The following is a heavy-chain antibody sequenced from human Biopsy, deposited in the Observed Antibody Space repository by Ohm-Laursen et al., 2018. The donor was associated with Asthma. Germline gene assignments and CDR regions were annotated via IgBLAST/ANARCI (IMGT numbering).Heavy chain of an antibody. CDR3: ARGYSGSDRIVYYYSGLEV. V-gene: IGHV1-69*13. CDR1: GGSFSNYA. J-gene: IGHJ6*02. D-gene: IGHD5-12*01. Sequence: GASVKVSCKASGGSFSNYAISWVRQAPGQGLEWMGGLIPVLGTPDHAQMFEGRVTITADESTSTAYMELSSLSSEDTAVYYCARGYSGSDRIVYYYSGLEVWGQGTTVTVSS. CDR2: LIPVLGTP.